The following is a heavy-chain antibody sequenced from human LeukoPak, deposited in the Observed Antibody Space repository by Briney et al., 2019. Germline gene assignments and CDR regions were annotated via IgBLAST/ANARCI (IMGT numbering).Heavy chain of an antibody. CDR2: FDPEDGET. J-gene: IGHJ4*02. D-gene: IGHD3-22*01. CDR1: GYTHTELS. Sequence: ASVKVSCKVSGYTHTELSMHWVRQAPGKGLEWMGSFDPEDGETIYAQKFQGRVTMTEDTSTDTAYMELSSLRSEDTAVYYCATDLYYDSSGLIDYWGQGTLVTVSS. V-gene: IGHV1-24*01. CDR3: ATDLYYDSSGLIDY.